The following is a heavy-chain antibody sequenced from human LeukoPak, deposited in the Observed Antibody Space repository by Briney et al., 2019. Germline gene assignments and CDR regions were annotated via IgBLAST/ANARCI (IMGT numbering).Heavy chain of an antibody. V-gene: IGHV4-34*01. CDR1: GGSFSGYY. CDR2: INHSGST. Sequence: SETLSLTCAVYGGSFSGYYWSWIRQPPGKGLEWIGEINHSGSTNYNPSLKSRVTISVDTSKNQFSLKLSSVTAADTAVYYCARQNAQGYSSSWYPAFDIWGQGTMVTVSS. D-gene: IGHD6-13*01. J-gene: IGHJ3*02. CDR3: ARQNAQGYSSSWYPAFDI.